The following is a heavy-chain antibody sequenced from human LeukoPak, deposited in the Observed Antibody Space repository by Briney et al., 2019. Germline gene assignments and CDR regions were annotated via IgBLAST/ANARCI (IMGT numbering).Heavy chain of an antibody. CDR1: GGSISSYY. CDR2: IYYSGST. V-gene: IGHV4-59*01. J-gene: IGHJ6*03. CDR3: ARVHYYQSYYYFYYMDV. Sequence: PSETLSLTCTVSGGSISSYYWSWIRQPPGKGLEWIGYIYYSGSTNYNPSLKSRVTISVDTSKNQFSLKLSSVTAADTAVYYCARVHYYQSYYYFYYMDVWGKGTTVTVSS. D-gene: IGHD3-10*01.